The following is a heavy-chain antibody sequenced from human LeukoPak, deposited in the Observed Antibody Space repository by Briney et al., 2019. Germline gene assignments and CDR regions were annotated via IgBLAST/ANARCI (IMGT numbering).Heavy chain of an antibody. Sequence: GGSLRLSCAASGFTFSSYGMHWVRQAPGKGLEWVAVISYDGSNKYYADSVKGRITISRDNSKNTLYLQMNSLRAEDTAVYYCAKDQERWLQDYSDAFDIWGQGTMVTVSS. J-gene: IGHJ3*02. CDR2: ISYDGSNK. CDR3: AKDQERWLQDYSDAFDI. D-gene: IGHD5-24*01. V-gene: IGHV3-30*18. CDR1: GFTFSSYG.